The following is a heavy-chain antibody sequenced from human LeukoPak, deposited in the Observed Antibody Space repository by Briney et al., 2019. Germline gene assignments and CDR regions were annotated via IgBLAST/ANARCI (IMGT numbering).Heavy chain of an antibody. Sequence: GGSLRLSCAASGFTFSSYLMTWVRQAPGKGLEWVANIKHDGSGKYYMDSVKGRFTISRDNAKNSLYLQMNSLRAEDTAVYYCAKGGSSGALDYWGQGSLVTVSS. CDR3: AKGGSSGALDY. CDR2: IKHDGSGK. CDR1: GFTFSSYL. J-gene: IGHJ4*02. V-gene: IGHV3-7*05. D-gene: IGHD6-19*01.